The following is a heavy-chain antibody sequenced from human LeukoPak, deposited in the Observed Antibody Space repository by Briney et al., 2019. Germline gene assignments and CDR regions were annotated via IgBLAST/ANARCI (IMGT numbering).Heavy chain of an antibody. CDR3: AKPRAVGVSAFFDY. D-gene: IGHD6-25*01. CDR1: GFTFSSYA. J-gene: IGHJ4*02. CDR2: VSGSGGST. V-gene: IGHV3-23*01. Sequence: QTGGSLRLSCAASGFTFSSYAMRWVRQAPGKGLEWVSSVSGSGGSTYYADSVKGRFTISRDNSKNTLYLQMNSLRAEDTAVYYCAKPRAVGVSAFFDYWGQGTLVTVSS.